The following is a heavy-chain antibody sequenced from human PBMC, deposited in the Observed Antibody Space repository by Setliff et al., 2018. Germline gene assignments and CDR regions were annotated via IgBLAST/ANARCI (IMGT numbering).Heavy chain of an antibody. D-gene: IGHD2-2*01. CDR1: GYTFTNYG. CDR2: NSA. J-gene: IGHJ4*02. Sequence: ASVKVSCKTSGYTFTNYGINWVRQAPGQGLEWMGWNSAYAQKFQGRVTMTTDTPTSTAYLELNSLRSDDAAVYYCARGSPDFVVVPAAAKFDYWGQGTLVTVSS. CDR3: ARGSPDFVVVPAAAKFDY. V-gene: IGHV1-18*01.